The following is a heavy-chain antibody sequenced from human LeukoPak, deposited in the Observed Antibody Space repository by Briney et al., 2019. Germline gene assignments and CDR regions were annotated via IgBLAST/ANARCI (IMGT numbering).Heavy chain of an antibody. J-gene: IGHJ4*02. V-gene: IGHV4-39*01. Sequence: SETLSLTCTVSGDSISSSSCYWGWIRQPPGKGLEWIGSIYHSGSTHYNPSLKSRLTIFVDTSKNQFSLKVNSVTAADTAVYYCARNGTVTVSGTKFNYFDYWGQGTLVTVSS. D-gene: IGHD4-17*01. CDR3: ARNGTVTVSGTKFNYFDY. CDR2: IYHSGST. CDR1: GDSISSSSCY.